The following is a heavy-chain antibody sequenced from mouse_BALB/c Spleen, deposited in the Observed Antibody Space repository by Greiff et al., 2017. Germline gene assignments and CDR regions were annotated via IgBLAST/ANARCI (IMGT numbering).Heavy chain of an antibody. V-gene: IGHV1-12*01. CDR1: GYTFTSYN. CDR3: ARGGAYWYFDD. CDR2: IYPGNGDT. Sequence: QVQLQQPGAELVKPGASVKMSCKASGYTFTSYNMHWVKQTPGQGLEWIGGIYPGNGDTSYNQKFKGKATLTADKSSSTAYMQLSSLTSEDSAVYYCARGGAYWYFDDWGEGTTVTVSS. J-gene: IGHJ1*01.